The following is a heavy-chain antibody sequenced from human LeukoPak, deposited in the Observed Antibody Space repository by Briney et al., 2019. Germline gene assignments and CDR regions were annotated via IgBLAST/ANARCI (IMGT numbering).Heavy chain of an antibody. Sequence: PGGTLRLSCAASGFTCSPCGLTWVRQAPGPGLEWFAAISSSGDSTAHADSVKGRFTISRDNSKNTVFLQMNSLRAEDTAVYYCAKTPGGYLDYWGQGTRVTVSS. J-gene: IGHJ4*02. V-gene: IGHV3-23*01. CDR2: ISSSGDST. CDR3: AKTPGGYLDY. CDR1: GFTCSPCG.